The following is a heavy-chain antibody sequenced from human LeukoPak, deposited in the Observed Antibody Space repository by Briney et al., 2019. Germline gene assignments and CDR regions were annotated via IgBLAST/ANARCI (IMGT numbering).Heavy chain of an antibody. Sequence: KTGGSLRLSCGASGFTFSNAWMHWVRQAPGKGLEWVSSITSSSSYIYYADSVKGRFTISRDNAKNSLYLQMHSLRAEDTAVYYCAKSNCGGDCYSDFDYWGQGTLVTVPS. D-gene: IGHD2-21*02. V-gene: IGHV3-21*06. CDR3: AKSNCGGDCYSDFDY. CDR2: ITSSSSYI. CDR1: GFTFSNAW. J-gene: IGHJ4*02.